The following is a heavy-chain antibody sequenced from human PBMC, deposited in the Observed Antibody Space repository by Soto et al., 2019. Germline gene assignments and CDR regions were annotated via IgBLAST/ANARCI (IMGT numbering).Heavy chain of an antibody. J-gene: IGHJ1*01. CDR1: GGSISSGSW. CDR3: VREYCSGWSPGD. V-gene: IGHV4-4*02. D-gene: IGHD6-19*01. CDR2: IYHSGST. Sequence: QVQLQESGPGLVKPSGTLSLTCAVSGGSISSGSWWSWVRQPPGKGLEWIGEIYHSGSTNYHPSPWCRLSISVDKAENQFSLRLISVAGAETAEDFCVREYCSGWSPGDWGQGTLVTVSS.